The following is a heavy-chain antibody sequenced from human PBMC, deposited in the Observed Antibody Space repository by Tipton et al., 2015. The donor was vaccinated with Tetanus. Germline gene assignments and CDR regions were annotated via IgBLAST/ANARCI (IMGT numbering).Heavy chain of an antibody. Sequence: TLSLTCTVSGGSINNYYWSWIRQPPGKGLEWIGYISYSGSTNSNPSLKRRVTISVDASKNQFSLELTSVTAADTAVYYCARHAGAGATIWGTDYWGQGTLVTVSS. CDR2: ISYSGST. J-gene: IGHJ4*02. D-gene: IGHD3-9*01. CDR3: ARHAGAGATIWGTDY. CDR1: GGSINNYY. V-gene: IGHV4-59*08.